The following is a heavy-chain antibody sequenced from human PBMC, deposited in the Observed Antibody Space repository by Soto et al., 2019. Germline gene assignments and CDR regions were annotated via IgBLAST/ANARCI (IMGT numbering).Heavy chain of an antibody. V-gene: IGHV3-23*01. CDR1: GFTFSSYA. CDR3: AKSRGSGSYFNPSDAFDF. J-gene: IGHJ3*01. D-gene: IGHD3-10*01. CDR2: ISGSGGGT. Sequence: GGSLRLSCAASGFTFSSYAMIWVRQAPGKGLEWVSSISGSGGGTYYADSVKGRFTIPRDNSKNTLSLQMNSLRAEDTAVYYCAKSRGSGSYFNPSDAFDFWGQGTMVTVSS.